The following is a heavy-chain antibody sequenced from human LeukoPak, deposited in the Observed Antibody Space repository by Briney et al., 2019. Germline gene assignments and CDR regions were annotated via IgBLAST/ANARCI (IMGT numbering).Heavy chain of an antibody. CDR2: IYYSGST. CDR3: ARTDGYNFLDI. Sequence: SETLSLTCTVSGGSISSSSYYWGWIRQPPGKGLKWIGSIYYSGSTYYNPSLKSRVTISVDTSKNQFSLKLSSVTAADTAVYYCARTDGYNFLDIWGQGTMVTVSS. D-gene: IGHD5-24*01. V-gene: IGHV4-39*07. J-gene: IGHJ3*02. CDR1: GGSISSSSYY.